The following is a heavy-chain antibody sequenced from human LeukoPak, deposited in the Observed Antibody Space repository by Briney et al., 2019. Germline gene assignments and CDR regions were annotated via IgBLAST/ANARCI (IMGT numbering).Heavy chain of an antibody. CDR3: ARGQYRLSYFDY. CDR2: INHSGST. Sequence: SETLTLTCAVYGGSFSVYYWSWIRQPPGKGLEWIGEINHSGSTNYNPSLKSRVTISVHTSKNQFSLKLSSVTAADTAVYYCARGQYRLSYFDYWGQGTLVTVSS. J-gene: IGHJ4*02. D-gene: IGHD2-2*02. CDR1: GGSFSVYY. V-gene: IGHV4-34*01.